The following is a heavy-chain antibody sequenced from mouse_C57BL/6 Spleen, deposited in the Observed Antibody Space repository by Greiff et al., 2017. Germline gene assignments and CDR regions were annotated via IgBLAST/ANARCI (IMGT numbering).Heavy chain of an antibody. Sequence: QVQLKESGPGLVAPSQCLSITCTASGFSLTSYAISWVRQPPGKGLEWLGVIWTGGGTNYNSALKSRLSISNDNSKCQVFLKMNSLQTDDTAGYYCAIKKRGPAWFAYWGQGTLVTVSA. CDR1: GFSLTSYA. J-gene: IGHJ3*01. CDR3: AIKKRGPAWFAY. V-gene: IGHV2-9-1*01. CDR2: IWTGGGT. D-gene: IGHD4-1*01.